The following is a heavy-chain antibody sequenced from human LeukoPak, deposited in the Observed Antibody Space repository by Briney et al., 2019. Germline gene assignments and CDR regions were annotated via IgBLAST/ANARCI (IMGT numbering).Heavy chain of an antibody. V-gene: IGHV3-30*02. J-gene: IGHJ4*02. CDR1: GFTFSSYG. Sequence: GRSLRLSCAASGFTFSSYGMHWVRQAPGKGLEWVTFIRYGGSNKYYADSVKGRFTISRDNSKDTLSLQMNSLRAEDTAVYYCVKGGSRGTYFFDYWGQGTLVTVSS. CDR3: VKGGSRGTYFFDY. CDR2: IRYGGSNK. D-gene: IGHD3-10*01.